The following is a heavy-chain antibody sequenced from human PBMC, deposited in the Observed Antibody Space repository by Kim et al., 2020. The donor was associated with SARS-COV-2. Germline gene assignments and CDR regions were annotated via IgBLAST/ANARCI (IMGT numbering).Heavy chain of an antibody. J-gene: IGHJ4*02. V-gene: IGHV5-10-1*01. CDR2: IDPSDSYT. D-gene: IGHD5-12*01. CDR3: ARGYSGYAPDFDY. CDR1: GYSFTSYW. Sequence: GESLKISCKGSGYSFTSYWISWVRQMPGKGLEWMGRIDPSDSYTNYSPSFQGHVTISADKSISTAYLQWSSLKASDTAMYYCARGYSGYAPDFDYWGQGTLVTVSS.